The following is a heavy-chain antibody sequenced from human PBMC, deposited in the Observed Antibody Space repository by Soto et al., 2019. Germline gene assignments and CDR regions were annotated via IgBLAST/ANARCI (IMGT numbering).Heavy chain of an antibody. CDR1: GGTFSSYA. V-gene: IGHV1-69*13. CDR3: ARSNKGAYYYYGMDV. Sequence: SVKVSCKASGGTFSSYAISWVRQAPGQGLEWMGGIIPIFGTANYAQKFQGRVTITADESTSTAYMELSSLRSEDTAVYYCARSNKGAYYYYGMDVWGQGTTVTVSS. D-gene: IGHD2-8*01. J-gene: IGHJ6*02. CDR2: IIPIFGTA.